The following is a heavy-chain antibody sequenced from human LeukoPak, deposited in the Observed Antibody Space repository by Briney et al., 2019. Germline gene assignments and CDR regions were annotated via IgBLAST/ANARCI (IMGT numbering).Heavy chain of an antibody. CDR1: GFTFSSYA. CDR2: IKQDGSEK. D-gene: IGHD4-11*01. V-gene: IGHV3-7*01. Sequence: PGGSLRLSCAASGFTFSSYAMSWVRQAPGKGLECVANIKQDGSEKYYVDAVKGRFTISRDNAKNSLYLQMNSLRAEDTAVYYCARRRKQTFDYAFDIWGQGTMVTVSS. CDR3: ARRRKQTFDYAFDI. J-gene: IGHJ3*02.